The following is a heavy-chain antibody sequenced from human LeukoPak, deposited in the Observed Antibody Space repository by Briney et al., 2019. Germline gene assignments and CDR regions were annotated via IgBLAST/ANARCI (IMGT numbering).Heavy chain of an antibody. CDR1: GFTFSSSA. Sequence: GGSLRLSCATSGFTFSSSAMSWVRQAPGKGLEWVSAISNNGGYTYYADSVQGRFTISRDNSKSTLCLQMNSLRAEDTAVYYCAKQLGYCSDGSCYFPYWGQGTLVTVSS. D-gene: IGHD2-15*01. CDR2: ISNNGGYT. CDR3: AKQLGYCSDGSCYFPY. J-gene: IGHJ4*02. V-gene: IGHV3-23*01.